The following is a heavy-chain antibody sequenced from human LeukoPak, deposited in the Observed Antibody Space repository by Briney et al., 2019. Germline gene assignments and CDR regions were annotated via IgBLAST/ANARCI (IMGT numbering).Heavy chain of an antibody. D-gene: IGHD3-22*01. V-gene: IGHV3-48*01. CDR3: ARADSSGYYLVGGFDI. CDR1: GFTFSSYS. J-gene: IGHJ3*02. Sequence: GGSLRLSCAASGFTFSSYSMMWVRQAPGKGLEWVSYISSSSTTIHYADSVKGRFTISRDNAKNSLNLQMNSLRAEDTAVYYCARADSSGYYLVGGFDIWGQGTMVTVSS. CDR2: ISSSSTTI.